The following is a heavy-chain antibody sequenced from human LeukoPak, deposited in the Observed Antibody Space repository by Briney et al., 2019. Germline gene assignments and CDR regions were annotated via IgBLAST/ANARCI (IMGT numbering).Heavy chain of an antibody. J-gene: IGHJ4*02. CDR3: SSDDSRGYSRSFDY. CDR1: GFSFSIYE. D-gene: IGHD3-22*01. Sequence: GGSLRLSCAASGFSFSIYEMNWVRQAPGKGLEWVSYIDSSGSTIYYADSVRGRFTISRDNAKNSLFLQMNSLRAEDTAVFYCSSDDSRGYSRSFDYWGQGTLVTVSS. V-gene: IGHV3-48*03. CDR2: IDSSGSTI.